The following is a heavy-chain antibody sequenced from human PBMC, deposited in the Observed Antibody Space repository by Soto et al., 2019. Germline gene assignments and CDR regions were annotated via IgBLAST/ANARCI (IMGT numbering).Heavy chain of an antibody. CDR2: IYSGGST. Sequence: GGSLRLSCAASGFTVSSNYMSWVRQAPGKGLEWVSVIYSGGSTYYADSVKGRFTISRHNSKNTLYLQMNSLRAEDTAVYYCARGLGGSGSYYNPVYYYYYMDVWGKGTTVTVSS. V-gene: IGHV3-53*04. J-gene: IGHJ6*03. D-gene: IGHD3-10*01. CDR1: GFTVSSNY. CDR3: ARGLGGSGSYYNPVYYYYYMDV.